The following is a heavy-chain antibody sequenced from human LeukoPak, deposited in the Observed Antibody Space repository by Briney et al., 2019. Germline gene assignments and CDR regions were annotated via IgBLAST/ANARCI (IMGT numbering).Heavy chain of an antibody. J-gene: IGHJ6*02. D-gene: IGHD3-3*01. CDR3: TRDSYARSGSLYYYYGMDV. CDR2: IWYDGSNK. V-gene: IGHV3-33*08. Sequence: PGGSLRLSCAASGFTVSGHPMSWVRQAPGKGLEWVAVIWYDGSNKYYADSVKGRFTISRDNGKNTLYLQMNSLRAEDTAVYYCTRDSYARSGSLYYYYGMDVWGQGTTVTVSS. CDR1: GFTVSGHP.